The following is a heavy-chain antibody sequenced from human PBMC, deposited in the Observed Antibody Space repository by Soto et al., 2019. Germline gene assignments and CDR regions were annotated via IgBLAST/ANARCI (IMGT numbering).Heavy chain of an antibody. CDR3: VRAKIRSSHYYEPNPWEL. CDR2: ISVYNGNT. J-gene: IGHJ3*01. Sequence: ASVKVSFMASGYTFTTYGISWVRQAPGQGLEWVGWISVYNGNTNYAKKFQGRVTMTTDTSTNTAYMYLRSLRSDDTAVYYCVRAKIRSSHYYEPNPWELWGQGTMVTVSS. D-gene: IGHD3-22*01. V-gene: IGHV1-18*04. CDR1: GYTFTTYG.